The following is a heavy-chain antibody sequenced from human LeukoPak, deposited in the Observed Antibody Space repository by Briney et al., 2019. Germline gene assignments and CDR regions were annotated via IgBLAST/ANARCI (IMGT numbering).Heavy chain of an antibody. CDR3: ARINDVWSGYYSFYYYYMDV. V-gene: IGHV3-21*01. J-gene: IGHJ6*03. CDR1: GFTFSSYS. Sequence: GGSLRLSCAASGFTFSSYSMNWVRQAPGKGLEWVSSISSSSSYIYYADSVKGRFTISRDNAKNSLYLQMNSLRAEDTAVYYCARINDVWSGYYSFYYYYMDVWGKGTTVTVSS. CDR2: ISSSSSYI. D-gene: IGHD3-3*01.